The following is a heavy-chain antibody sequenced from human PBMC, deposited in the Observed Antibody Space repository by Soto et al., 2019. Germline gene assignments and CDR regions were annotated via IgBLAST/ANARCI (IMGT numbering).Heavy chain of an antibody. D-gene: IGHD6-19*01. V-gene: IGHV1-2*04. J-gene: IGHJ4*02. CDR3: ATSWTIIAVGGETEYYSDY. CDR1: GYTFTDFY. CDR2: INPNSGGT. Sequence: ASVKVSCKTAGYTFTDFYMHWVRQAPGQGLEWMGWINPNSGGTKYAQNFQGWVTMTRDTSISTADVELSRLRSDDTAVYYCATSWTIIAVGGETEYYSDYRGQGCLVAVPS.